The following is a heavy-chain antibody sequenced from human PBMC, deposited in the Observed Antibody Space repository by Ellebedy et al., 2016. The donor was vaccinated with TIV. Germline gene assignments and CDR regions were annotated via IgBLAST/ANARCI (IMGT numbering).Heavy chain of an antibody. J-gene: IGHJ3*02. CDR3: ARRQAYGDYEYAFDI. CDR1: GGSFSGYY. CDR2: INHSGST. D-gene: IGHD4-17*01. Sequence: MPSETLSLTCAVYGGSFSGYYWSCIRQPPGKGLEWIGEINHSGSTNYNPSLKSRVTISVDTSKNQFSLKLSSVTAADTAVYYCARRQAYGDYEYAFDIWGQGTMVTVSS. V-gene: IGHV4-34*01.